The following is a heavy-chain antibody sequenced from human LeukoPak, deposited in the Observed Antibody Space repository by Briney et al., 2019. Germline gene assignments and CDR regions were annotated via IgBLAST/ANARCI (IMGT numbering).Heavy chain of an antibody. V-gene: IGHV3-15*01. CDR3: ARDLYSSNWFDP. Sequence: GGSLRLSCAASGFTLSNAWMNWVRQAPGKGLEWVGLIKSKTNGETRDYAAPVKGRFTISRDDSDNTLYLQMNSLRAEDTAVYYCARDLYSSNWFDPWGQGTLVTVSS. CDR2: IKSKTNGETR. CDR1: GFTLSNAW. D-gene: IGHD6-13*01. J-gene: IGHJ5*02.